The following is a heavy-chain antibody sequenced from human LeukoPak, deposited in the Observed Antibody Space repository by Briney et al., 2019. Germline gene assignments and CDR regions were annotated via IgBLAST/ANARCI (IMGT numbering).Heavy chain of an antibody. CDR1: GVTLRSFW. V-gene: IGHV3-74*01. Sequence: GGSLRLSCAASGVTLRSFWMHWVRQAPGKGLVWVSRINTDGSRTTYADSVKGRFTISRDNAKNTLYLQMDSLRAEDTAVYYCARDRDLYSSGWFDSWGQGTLVTVSS. J-gene: IGHJ5*01. D-gene: IGHD6-19*01. CDR2: INTDGSRT. CDR3: ARDRDLYSSGWFDS.